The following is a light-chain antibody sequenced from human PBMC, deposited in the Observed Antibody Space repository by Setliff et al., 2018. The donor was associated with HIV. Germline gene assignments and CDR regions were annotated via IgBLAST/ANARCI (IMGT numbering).Light chain of an antibody. CDR3: TSYAGNNNYV. CDR2: EVS. J-gene: IGLJ1*01. V-gene: IGLV2-8*01. CDR1: SSDVGTYNF. Sequence: QSVLTQPPSASGSPGQSVTISCTGTSSDVGTYNFVSWYRQHPGKAPKLMIYEVSKRPSGVPDRFSGSKSGNTASLTVSGLQAEDEADYYCTSYAGNNNYVLGTGTKVTVL.